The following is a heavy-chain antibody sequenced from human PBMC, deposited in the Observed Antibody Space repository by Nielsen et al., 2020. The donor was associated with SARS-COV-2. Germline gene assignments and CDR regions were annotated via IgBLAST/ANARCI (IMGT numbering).Heavy chain of an antibody. Sequence: SVKVSCKASGGTFSSYAISWVRQAPGQGLEWMGGIIPIFGTANYAQKFQGRVTITADKSTSTAYMELSSLRSEDTAVYYCASGGSHGYSTKQHYYYGMDVWGQGTTVTVSS. D-gene: IGHD5-24*01. CDR1: GGTFSSYA. CDR3: ASGGSHGYSTKQHYYYGMDV. CDR2: IIPIFGTA. V-gene: IGHV1-69*06. J-gene: IGHJ6*02.